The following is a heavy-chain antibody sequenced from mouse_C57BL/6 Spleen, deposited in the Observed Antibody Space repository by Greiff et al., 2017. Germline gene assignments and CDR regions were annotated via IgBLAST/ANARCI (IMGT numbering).Heavy chain of an antibody. D-gene: IGHD1-1*01. CDR1: GYTFTDYY. CDR3: ARSFSSPGYFDY. V-gene: IGHV1-76*01. J-gene: IGHJ2*01. Sequence: VQLQQSGAELVRPGASVKLSCKASGYTFTDYYINWVKQRPGQGLEWIARIYPGSGNTYYNEKFKGKATLTADKSSSTAYMELRSLTSEDSAVYFCARSFSSPGYFDYWGQGTTLTVSS. CDR2: IYPGSGNT.